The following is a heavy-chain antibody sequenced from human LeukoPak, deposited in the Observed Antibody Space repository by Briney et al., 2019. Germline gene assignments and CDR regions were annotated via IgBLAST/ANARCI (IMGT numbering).Heavy chain of an antibody. CDR1: GGSVSSYY. D-gene: IGHD3-22*01. CDR3: ARDRYYYDSSGYYQLDY. V-gene: IGHV4-4*07. J-gene: IGHJ4*02. Sequence: SETLSLTCTVSGGSVSSYYWCWIRQPAGKGLEWIGRIHTSGSTNYNPSLKGRVTMSVDTSKNQLSLKLSSVTAADTAVYYCARDRYYYDSSGYYQLDYWGQGTLVTVSS. CDR2: IHTSGST.